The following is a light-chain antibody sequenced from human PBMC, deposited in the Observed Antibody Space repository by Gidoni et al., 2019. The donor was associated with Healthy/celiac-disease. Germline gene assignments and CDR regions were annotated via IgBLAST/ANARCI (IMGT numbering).Light chain of an antibody. CDR2: AAS. CDR1: QGISNY. J-gene: IGKJ1*01. CDR3: QKYNSASWT. V-gene: IGKV1-27*01. Sequence: DIQMTQSPSSLSASVGDRVTITCRASQGISNYLAWYQQKPGKVPKLLIYAASTLQSGVPSRFSGSGSGTDFTLTISSLQPEDVATYYCQKYNSASWTFXQXTKVEIK.